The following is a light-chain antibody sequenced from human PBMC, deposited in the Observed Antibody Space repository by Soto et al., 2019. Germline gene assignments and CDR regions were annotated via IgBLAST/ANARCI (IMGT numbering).Light chain of an antibody. Sequence: QSALTQPPSASGSPGQSVTISCTGTSSDVGGYNFVSWYQHHPGKAPKLMISEVSKRPSGVPDRFSASKSGNTASLTVSGLQTEDEADYYCSSYAGSNSWVFGGGTKLTVL. V-gene: IGLV2-8*01. CDR2: EVS. CDR3: SSYAGSNSWV. J-gene: IGLJ3*02. CDR1: SSDVGGYNF.